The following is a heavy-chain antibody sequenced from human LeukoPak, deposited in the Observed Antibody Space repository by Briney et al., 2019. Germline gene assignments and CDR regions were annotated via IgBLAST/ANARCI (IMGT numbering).Heavy chain of an antibody. D-gene: IGHD3-3*01. V-gene: IGHV1-69*05. CDR1: GGTFSSYA. CDR3: AREMGDTIFGVAFDY. Sequence: SVKVSCKASGGTFSSYAISWVRQAPGQGLEWMGGIIPIFGTANYAQKFQGRVTITTDESTSTAYMELSSLRSEDTAVYYCAREMGDTIFGVAFDYWGQGTLVTVSS. CDR2: IIPIFGTA. J-gene: IGHJ4*02.